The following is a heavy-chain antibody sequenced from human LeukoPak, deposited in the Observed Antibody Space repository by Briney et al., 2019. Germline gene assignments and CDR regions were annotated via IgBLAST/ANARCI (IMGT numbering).Heavy chain of an antibody. CDR2: IKQDGSEK. J-gene: IGHJ4*02. Sequence: GGSLRLSCAASGFTFSSYWMSWVRQAPGKGLEWVANIKQDGSEKYYVDSVKGRFTISRDNAKNSLYLQMNSLRAEDTAVYYCARARRRGGTATYFDYWGQGTLVTVSS. D-gene: IGHD6-25*01. CDR3: ARARRRGGTATYFDY. CDR1: GFTFSSYW. V-gene: IGHV3-7*01.